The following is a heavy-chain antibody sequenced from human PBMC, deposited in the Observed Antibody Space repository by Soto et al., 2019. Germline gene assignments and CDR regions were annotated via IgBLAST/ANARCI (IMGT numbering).Heavy chain of an antibody. J-gene: IGHJ4*02. CDR2: SKNKADSYTT. V-gene: IGHV3-72*01. CDR3: TVWGSGNDFGAA. D-gene: IGHD3-10*01. Sequence: EVQLVESGGGLVQPGGSLRLSCAASGFTFSDHYIDWVRQAPGKGLKWVGRSKNKADSYTTEYAASVKGRFTISRDGSKSSLFLQMNSLKTEDTAVYYCTVWGSGNDFGAAWGQGILVTVSS. CDR1: GFTFSDHY.